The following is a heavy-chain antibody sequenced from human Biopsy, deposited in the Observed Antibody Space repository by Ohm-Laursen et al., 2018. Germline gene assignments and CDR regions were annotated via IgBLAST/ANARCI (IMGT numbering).Heavy chain of an antibody. CDR1: GGSFSDYY. CDR3: GNEVHGRDY. J-gene: IGHJ4*02. V-gene: IGHV4-34*01. Sequence: TLSLTCVVYGGSFSDYYWSWIRQPPGRGLEWIGQINQSGRTNYNPSLKSRVNISADKSNNQFSLKLTSVTSADTAVYFCGNEVHGRDYWGLGALVTVSS. D-gene: IGHD2-15*01. CDR2: INQSGRT.